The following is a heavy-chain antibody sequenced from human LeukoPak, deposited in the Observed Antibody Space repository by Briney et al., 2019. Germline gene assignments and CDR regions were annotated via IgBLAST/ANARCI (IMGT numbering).Heavy chain of an antibody. V-gene: IGHV4-31*03. J-gene: IGHJ3*02. D-gene: IGHD3-22*01. CDR3: ARAVGRTMIVVVTRGAFDI. CDR2: IYYSGST. CDR1: GGSISSGGYY. Sequence: PSETLSLTCTVSGGSISSGGYYWSWIRQHPGKGLEWIGYIYYSGSTYYNPSLKSRVTISVDTSKNQFSLKLSSVIAADTAVYYCARAVGRTMIVVVTRGAFDIWGQGTMVTVSS.